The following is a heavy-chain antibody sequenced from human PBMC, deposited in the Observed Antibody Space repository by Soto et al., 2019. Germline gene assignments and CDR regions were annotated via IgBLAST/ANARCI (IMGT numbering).Heavy chain of an antibody. J-gene: IGHJ5*02. D-gene: IGHD3-3*01. Sequence: QLQLQESGPGLVKPSETLSLTCTVSGGSISSSSYYWGWIRQPPGKGLEWIGSIYYSGSTYYNPSLKSRVTISVDTSKNQFSLKLSSVTAADTAVYYCARHLSDSRPSRITIFGVVSFPNWFDPWGQGTLVTVSS. V-gene: IGHV4-39*01. CDR2: IYYSGST. CDR1: GGSISSSSYY. CDR3: ARHLSDSRPSRITIFGVVSFPNWFDP.